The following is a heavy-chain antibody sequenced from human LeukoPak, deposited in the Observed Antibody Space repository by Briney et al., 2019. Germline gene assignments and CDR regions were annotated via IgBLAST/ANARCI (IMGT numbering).Heavy chain of an antibody. J-gene: IGHJ4*02. CDR2: INCNRGDT. Sequence: ASVKVSCKPSGYTFTGYFIHWVRQAPGQGLAWMGWINCNRGDTKYAEKFQGRVTMSRDTSTSTVYMDLSGLTSDDTALYFCARDSLAESTWALDSWGQGTLVTVSS. CDR1: GYTFTGYF. CDR3: ARDSLAESTWALDS. V-gene: IGHV1-2*02. D-gene: IGHD3-16*01.